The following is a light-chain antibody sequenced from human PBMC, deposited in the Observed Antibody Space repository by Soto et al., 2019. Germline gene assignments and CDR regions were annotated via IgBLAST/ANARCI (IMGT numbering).Light chain of an antibody. CDR1: QNIDNS. V-gene: IGKV1-5*03. CDR3: QQYHRYST. Sequence: DIQMTQSPSTVSASVGDRVSFTCRASQNIDNSLAWYQHKPGKAPKVLIYLASSLDSGVPARFSASGSGTDFTLTISSLQPDDFATYYCQQYHRYSTFGQGTRVEMK. CDR2: LAS. J-gene: IGKJ1*01.